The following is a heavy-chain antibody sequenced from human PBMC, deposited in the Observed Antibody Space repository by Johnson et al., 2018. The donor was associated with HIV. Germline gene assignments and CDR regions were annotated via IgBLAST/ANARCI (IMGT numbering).Heavy chain of an antibody. J-gene: IGHJ3*02. D-gene: IGHD6-6*01. V-gene: IGHV3-7*02. CDR2: IKQDGSEK. CDR1: GFTFSSYW. CDR3: ARGARKDSSSWLGAFDI. Sequence: VQLVESGGGLVQPGGSLRLSCAASGFTFSSYWMSWVRQAPGKGLEWVANIKQDGSEKYYVDSVKGRFTISRDNAKNSLYLQMNSLRAEDTAVNYCARGARKDSSSWLGAFDIWGQGTMVTVSS.